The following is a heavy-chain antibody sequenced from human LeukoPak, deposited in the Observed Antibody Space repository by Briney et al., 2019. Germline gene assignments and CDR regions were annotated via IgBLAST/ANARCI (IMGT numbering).Heavy chain of an antibody. CDR1: GGTFSSYA. Sequence: GASVKVSCKASGGTFSSYAISWVRQAPGLGLEWMGGIIPIFGTANYAQKFQGRVTITADESTSTAYMELSSLRSEDTAVYYCARSESVVVVPAAMRGYNWFDPWGQGTLVTVSS. CDR3: ARSESVVVVPAAMRGYNWFDP. CDR2: IIPIFGTA. D-gene: IGHD2-2*01. V-gene: IGHV1-69*13. J-gene: IGHJ5*02.